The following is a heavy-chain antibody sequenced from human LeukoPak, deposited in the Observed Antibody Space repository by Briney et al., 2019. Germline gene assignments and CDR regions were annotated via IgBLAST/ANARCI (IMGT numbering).Heavy chain of an antibody. CDR3: AKATRGTMIVGRFDY. J-gene: IGHJ4*02. D-gene: IGHD3-22*01. CDR1: GGSISSSSYY. V-gene: IGHV4-39*01. CDR2: IYYSGST. Sequence: PSETLSLTCTVSGGSISSSSYYWGWIRQPPGKGLEWIGSIYYSGSTYYNPSLKSRVTISVDTSKNQFSLKLSSVTAADTAVYYCAKATRGTMIVGRFDYWVQGTLVTVSS.